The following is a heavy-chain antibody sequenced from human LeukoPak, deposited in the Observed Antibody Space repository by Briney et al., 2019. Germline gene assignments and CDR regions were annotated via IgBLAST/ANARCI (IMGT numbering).Heavy chain of an antibody. CDR1: GYSISSGYY. Sequence: SETLSLTCAVSGYSISSGYYWGGIRQPPGKGLEWIGSIYHSGSTYYNPSLKSRVTISVDTSKNQFSLKLSSVTAADTAVYYCARHSGEAFDIWGQGTMVTVSS. D-gene: IGHD6-19*01. V-gene: IGHV4-38-2*01. CDR2: IYHSGST. CDR3: ARHSGEAFDI. J-gene: IGHJ3*02.